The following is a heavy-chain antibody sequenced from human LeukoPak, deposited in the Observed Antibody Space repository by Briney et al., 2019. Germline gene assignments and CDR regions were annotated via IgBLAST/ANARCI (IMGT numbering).Heavy chain of an antibody. Sequence: SGRSLRLSCAASGFTFSSYAMHWVRQAPGKGLERVAVISYDGSNKYYADSVKGRMTISRDNSKNTLCLQMNSLRAEDTAVYYCARASRERMFFDYWGQGTLVTVSS. CDR2: ISYDGSNK. D-gene: IGHD6-13*01. CDR3: ARASRERMFFDY. J-gene: IGHJ4*02. V-gene: IGHV3-30*04. CDR1: GFTFSSYA.